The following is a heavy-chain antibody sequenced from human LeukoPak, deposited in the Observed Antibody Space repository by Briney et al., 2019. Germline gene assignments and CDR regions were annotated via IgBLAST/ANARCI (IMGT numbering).Heavy chain of an antibody. CDR2: ISSSGSTI. CDR3: ARDRTQLWVDY. V-gene: IGHV3-48*04. CDR1: GFTFSSYA. D-gene: IGHD5-18*01. Sequence: GGSLRLSCAASGFTFSSYAMSWVRQAPGKGLEWVSYISSSGSTIYYADSVKGRFTISRDNAKNSLYLQMNSLRAEDTAVYYCARDRTQLWVDYWGQGTLVTVSS. J-gene: IGHJ4*02.